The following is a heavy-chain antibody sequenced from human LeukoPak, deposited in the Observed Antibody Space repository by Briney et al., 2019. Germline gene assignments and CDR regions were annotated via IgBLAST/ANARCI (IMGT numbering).Heavy chain of an antibody. CDR2: IDWTGDST. V-gene: IGHV3-20*04. Sequence: GGSLRLSCAASGFTFDEYGMSWVRQTPGKGLEWVSGIDWTGDSTGYADSVKGRFTISRNNAKNSLYLQMNSLRAEDTALYYCARRAMIVVATPAVDYWGQGTLVTVSS. CDR3: ARRAMIVVATPAVDY. CDR1: GFTFDEYG. J-gene: IGHJ4*02. D-gene: IGHD3-22*01.